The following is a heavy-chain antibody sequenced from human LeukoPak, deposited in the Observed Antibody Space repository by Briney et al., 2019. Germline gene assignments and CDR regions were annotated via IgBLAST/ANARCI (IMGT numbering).Heavy chain of an antibody. CDR2: IYYSGDA. CDR1: GGSISSSSHY. J-gene: IGHJ4*02. V-gene: IGHV4-39*01. Sequence: SETLSLTCTVSGGSISSSSHYWGWIRQPPGKGLEWIGSIYYSGDAYHNPSLKSRATTSVDTSKSQFSLRLSSVTAADTAVYYCARRDGIYDSSGVFGYYFDYWGQGTLVTVSS. CDR3: ARRDGIYDSSGVFGYYFDY. D-gene: IGHD3-22*01.